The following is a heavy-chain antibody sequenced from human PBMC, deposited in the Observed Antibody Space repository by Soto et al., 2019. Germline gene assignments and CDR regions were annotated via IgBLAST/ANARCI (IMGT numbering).Heavy chain of an antibody. CDR3: AQRRGCVYFDY. D-gene: IGHD6-25*01. J-gene: IGHJ4*02. CDR2: IYWDDDK. Sequence: SGPTLVNPTQTLTLTCTFSGFSLSTSGVGVGWIRQPPGKALEWLALIYWDDDKRYSPSLKSRLTITKDTSKNQVVLTMTNMDPVDTARYYWAQRRGCVYFDYWGQGTLSTFSS. CDR1: GFSLSTSGVG. V-gene: IGHV2-5*02.